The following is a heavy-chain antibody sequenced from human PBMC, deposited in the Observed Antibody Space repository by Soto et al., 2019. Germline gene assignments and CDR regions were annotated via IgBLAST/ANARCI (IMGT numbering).Heavy chain of an antibody. Sequence: GGSLRLSCAASGFTFSSYSMNWVRQAPGKGLEWVSSISSSSSYIYYADSVKGRFTISRDNAKNSLYLQMNSLRAEDTAVYYCAREYNWNDDAFDIWGQGTMVTVSS. CDR1: GFTFSSYS. CDR2: ISSSSSYI. D-gene: IGHD1-1*01. J-gene: IGHJ3*02. CDR3: AREYNWNDDAFDI. V-gene: IGHV3-21*01.